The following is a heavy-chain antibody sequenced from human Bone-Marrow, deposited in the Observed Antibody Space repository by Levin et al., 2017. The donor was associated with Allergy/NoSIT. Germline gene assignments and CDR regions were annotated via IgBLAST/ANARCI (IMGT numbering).Heavy chain of an antibody. J-gene: IGHJ4*02. V-gene: IGHV1-18*04. D-gene: IGHD1-26*01. CDR1: GYTFSDYS. Sequence: AASVKVSCKASGYTFSDYSISWVREAPGQGLEWMGWISGYNGNANYAPKFQGRVTMTRDTSTNTAYMELRSLRSDDTAIYFCARLGWELMPAPEYWGQGTQVTVSS. CDR2: ISGYNGNA. CDR3: ARLGWELMPAPEY.